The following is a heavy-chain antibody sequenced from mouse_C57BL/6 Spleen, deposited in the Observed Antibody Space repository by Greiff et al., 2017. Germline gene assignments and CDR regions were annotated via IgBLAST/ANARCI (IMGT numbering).Heavy chain of an antibody. J-gene: IGHJ1*03. D-gene: IGHD2-5*01. V-gene: IGHV6-6*01. CDR2: IRNKANNHAT. CDR1: GFTFSDAW. Sequence: VQLVESGGGLVQPGGSMKLSCAASGFTFSDAWMDWVRQSPEKGLEWVAEIRNKANNHATYYAESVKGRFTISRDDSKSSVYLQMNSLRAEDTGIYYCTYYSNYEYFDVWGTGTTVTVSS. CDR3: TYYSNYEYFDV.